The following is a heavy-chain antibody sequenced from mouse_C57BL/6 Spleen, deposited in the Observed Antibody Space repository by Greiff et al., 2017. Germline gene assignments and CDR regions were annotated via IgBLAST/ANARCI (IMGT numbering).Heavy chain of an antibody. D-gene: IGHD1-1*01. Sequence: VKLQQPGAELVRPGSSVKLSCKASGYTFTSYWMHWVKQRPIQGLEWIGNIDPSDSETHYNQKFKDKATLTVDKSSSTAYMQLSSLTSEDSAVYYCASGDYYGSRGYFDYWGQGTTLTVSS. V-gene: IGHV1-52*01. CDR3: ASGDYYGSRGYFDY. J-gene: IGHJ2*01. CDR2: IDPSDSET. CDR1: GYTFTSYW.